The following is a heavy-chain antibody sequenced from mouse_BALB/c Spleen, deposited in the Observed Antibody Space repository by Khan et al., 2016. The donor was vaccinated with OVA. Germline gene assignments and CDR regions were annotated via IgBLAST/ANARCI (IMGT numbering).Heavy chain of an antibody. CDR2: MSSGSGAI. J-gene: IGHJ1*01. V-gene: IGHV5-17*02. Sequence: EVELVESGGGLVQPGGSLKLSCAASGFTFSSFGMHWVRQAPKKGLEWVAYMSSGSGAIYYVDTVKGRFTISRDNSKKTLFLQMTSLRSEDAAMYYCARSERNLHWYFDDWGEGTTFTVSS. CDR3: ARSERNLHWYFDD. CDR1: GFTFSSFG.